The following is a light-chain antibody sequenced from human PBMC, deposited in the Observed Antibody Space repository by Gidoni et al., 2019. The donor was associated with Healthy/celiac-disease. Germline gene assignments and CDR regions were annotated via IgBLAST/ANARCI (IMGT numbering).Light chain of an antibody. V-gene: IGLV1-51*02. J-gene: IGLJ3*02. CDR2: ENN. CDR1: SSNIGNNY. CDR3: GTWDSSLSAGQV. Sequence: QSVLTQPPSVSAAPGQKVTISCSGSSSNIGNNYVSWYQQRPGTAPKLLIYENNKRPSGIPDRFSGSKSGTSATLGITGLQTGDEADYYCGTWDSSLSAGQVFGGGTKLTVL.